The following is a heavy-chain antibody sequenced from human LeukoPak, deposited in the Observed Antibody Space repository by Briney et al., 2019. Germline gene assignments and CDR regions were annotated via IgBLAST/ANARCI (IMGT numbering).Heavy chain of an antibody. V-gene: IGHV3-33*01. CDR2: IWYDGSNK. Sequence: GGSLRLSCAASGFTFSSYGMHWVRQAPGKGLEWVAVIWYDGSNKYYADSVKGRFTISRDNSKNTLYLQMNSLRAEDTAVYYCARKHKGFVANLDHRVDPWGQGTLVTVSS. CDR3: ARKHKGFVANLDHRVDP. CDR1: GFTFSSYG. J-gene: IGHJ5*02. D-gene: IGHD4/OR15-4a*01.